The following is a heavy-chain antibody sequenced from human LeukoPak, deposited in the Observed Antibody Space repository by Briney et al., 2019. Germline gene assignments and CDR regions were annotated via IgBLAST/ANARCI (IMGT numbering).Heavy chain of an antibody. J-gene: IGHJ4*02. CDR3: ASSRYCSGGSCWGIDY. D-gene: IGHD2-15*01. Sequence: GGSLRLSCAASGFTVSSNYMSWVRQAPGKGLEWVSVIYSGGSTYYADSVKGRFTISRDNSKNTMYLQMNSLRAEDTAVYYCASSRYCSGGSCWGIDYWGQGTLVTVSS. V-gene: IGHV3-53*01. CDR1: GFTVSSNY. CDR2: IYSGGST.